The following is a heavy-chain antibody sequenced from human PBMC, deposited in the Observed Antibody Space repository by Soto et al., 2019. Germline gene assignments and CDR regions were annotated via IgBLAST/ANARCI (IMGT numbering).Heavy chain of an antibody. J-gene: IGHJ5*02. CDR3: AKDDRSGSYSGWFDP. CDR1: GFTFSSYA. CDR2: ISGSGGST. V-gene: IGHV3-23*01. Sequence: TGGSLRLSCAASGFTFSSYAMSWVRQAPGRGLEWVSAISGSGGSTYYADSVKGRFTISRDNSKNTLYLQMNSLRAEDTAVYYCAKDDRSGSYSGWFDPWGQGTLVTVSS. D-gene: IGHD1-26*01.